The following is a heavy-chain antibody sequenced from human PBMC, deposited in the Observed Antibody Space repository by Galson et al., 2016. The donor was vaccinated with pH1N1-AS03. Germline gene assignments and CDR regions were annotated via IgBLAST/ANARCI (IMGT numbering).Heavy chain of an antibody. Sequence: SLRLSCAASGFTFDDYTMHWVRQVPGKGLEWLSSVTWNSDKMVYADSVKVRFTTSRDNAKNNLYLQMNSLRPEDTALYYCVKGAGRYSRSWYFDYWGQGTLVTVSS. J-gene: IGHJ4*02. CDR1: GFTFDDYT. D-gene: IGHD6-13*01. V-gene: IGHV3-9*01. CDR2: VTWNSDKM. CDR3: VKGAGRYSRSWYFDY.